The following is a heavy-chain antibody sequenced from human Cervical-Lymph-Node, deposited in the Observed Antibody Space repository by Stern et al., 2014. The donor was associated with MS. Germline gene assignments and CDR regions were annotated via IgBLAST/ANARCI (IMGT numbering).Heavy chain of an antibody. J-gene: IGHJ4*02. V-gene: IGHV4-34*01. CDR2: INSSGST. CDR1: GGSFSGYY. D-gene: IGHD3-9*01. Sequence: QVQLQQWGAGLLKPSETLSLTCAVYGGSFSGYYWSWIRQPPGKGLEGIGEINSSGSTNYNPSLKSRVTISIEASKNQFSLKLNSVTAADTAVYYCARITVRYPLDNWGQGTLVTVSS. CDR3: ARITVRYPLDN.